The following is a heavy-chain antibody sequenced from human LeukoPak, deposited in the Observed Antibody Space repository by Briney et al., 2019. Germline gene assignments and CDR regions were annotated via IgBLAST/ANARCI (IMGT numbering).Heavy chain of an antibody. J-gene: IGHJ4*02. CDR1: GFTFSSYA. Sequence: GGSLRLSCAASGFTFSSYAMSWVRQAPGKGLEWVSAISGSGGSTYYADSAKGRFTISRDNSKNTLYLQMNSLEAEDTAVYYCANLAAAVINGVDYWGQGTLVTVSS. CDR3: ANLAAAVINGVDY. D-gene: IGHD6-13*01. V-gene: IGHV3-23*01. CDR2: ISGSGGST.